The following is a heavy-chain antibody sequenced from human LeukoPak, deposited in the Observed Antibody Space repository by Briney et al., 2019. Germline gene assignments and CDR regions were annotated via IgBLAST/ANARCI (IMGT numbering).Heavy chain of an antibody. J-gene: IGHJ5*02. CDR2: IYYSGST. CDR3: ARDLPQVVPAAISWFDP. D-gene: IGHD2-2*02. CDR1: GGSISSSSYY. Sequence: SETLSLTCTVSGGSISSSSYYWGWIRQPPGKGLEWIGSIYYSGSTYYNPSLKSRVTISVDTSKNQFSLKLSPVTAADTAVYYCARDLPQVVPAAISWFDPWGQGTLVTVSS. V-gene: IGHV4-39*07.